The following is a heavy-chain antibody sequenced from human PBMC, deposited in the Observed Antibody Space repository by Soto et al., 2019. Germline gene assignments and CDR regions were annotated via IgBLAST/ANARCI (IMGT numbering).Heavy chain of an antibody. CDR2: IWYDGSNK. CDR3: ARRHNYYDSSGYYGMDV. D-gene: IGHD3-22*01. CDR1: GFTFSSYG. V-gene: IGHV3-33*01. Sequence: GGSLRLSCAASGFTFSSYGMHWVRQAPGKGLEWVAVIWYDGSNKYYADSVKGRFTISRDNSKNTLYLQMNSLRAEDTAVYYCARRHNYYDSSGYYGMDVWGQGTTVTVSS. J-gene: IGHJ6*02.